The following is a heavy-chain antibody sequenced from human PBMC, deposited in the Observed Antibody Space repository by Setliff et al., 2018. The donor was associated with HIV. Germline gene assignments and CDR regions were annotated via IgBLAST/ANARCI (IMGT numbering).Heavy chain of an antibody. CDR2: INHSGST. CDR3: ARRTLQDSTITTSNWFDS. CDR1: GGSFNGYY. V-gene: IGHV4-34*01. Sequence: PSETLSLTCAVYGGSFNGYYWSWIRQPPGKGLEWIGEINHSGSTNYNPSLKSRVTISIDTSKNQFSLNLSSVTAADTAVYYCARRTLQDSTITTSNWFDSWGQGTLVTVSS. J-gene: IGHJ5*01. D-gene: IGHD3-10*01.